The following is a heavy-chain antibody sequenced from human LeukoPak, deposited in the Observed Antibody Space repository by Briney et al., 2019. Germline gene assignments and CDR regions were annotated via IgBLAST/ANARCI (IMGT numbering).Heavy chain of an antibody. V-gene: IGHV3-13*01. J-gene: IGHJ4*02. CDR2: IGIRGDT. Sequence: PGVSLRLSCAASGFTFIDYDMHWVSQVIGKGLEWVSTIGIRGDTHYSGSVKGRFTISRENAESSLYLQMNSLRAEDTAVYYCARGGIQVSGIDEFDYWGQGTLVTVSS. CDR1: GFTFIDYD. D-gene: IGHD6-19*01. CDR3: ARGGIQVSGIDEFDY.